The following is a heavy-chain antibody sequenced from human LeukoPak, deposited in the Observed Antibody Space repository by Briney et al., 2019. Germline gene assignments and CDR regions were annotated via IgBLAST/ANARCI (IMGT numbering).Heavy chain of an antibody. J-gene: IGHJ4*02. Sequence: PGGSLRLSCAASGFTFDDYAMHWVRQAPGKGLEWVSGISWNSGSIGYADSVKGRFTISRDNAKNSLYLQMNSLRAEDTALYYCAKDTYSGYDSRFDYWGQGTLVTVSS. CDR1: GFTFDDYA. D-gene: IGHD5-12*01. CDR3: AKDTYSGYDSRFDY. CDR2: ISWNSGSI. V-gene: IGHV3-9*01.